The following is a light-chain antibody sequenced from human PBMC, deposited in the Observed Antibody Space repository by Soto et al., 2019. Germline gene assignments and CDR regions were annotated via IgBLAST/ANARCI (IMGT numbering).Light chain of an antibody. CDR3: QQDYSYSWT. CDR2: AAS. J-gene: IGKJ1*01. V-gene: IGKV1-8*01. Sequence: IRMTLSFSSFSASTGDRVTISCRASQGISSYLAWYQQKPGKAPKLLIYAASTLQSGVPSRFSGSGSGTDFTLTISGLQSEDFTTYYCQQDYSYSWTFCQGTKVDIK. CDR1: QGISSY.